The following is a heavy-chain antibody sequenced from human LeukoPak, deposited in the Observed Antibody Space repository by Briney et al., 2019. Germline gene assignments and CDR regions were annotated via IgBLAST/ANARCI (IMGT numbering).Heavy chain of an antibody. Sequence: SETLSLTCTVSGGSINSGNYYWNWIRQPAGKGLEWIGRIYTNGGIMYNPSLKGRVAISMDTSKNQFSLDLNSVTAADTAMYYCAREGAGYYWGQGTLVTVSS. V-gene: IGHV4-61*02. D-gene: IGHD1-26*01. CDR2: IYTNGGI. J-gene: IGHJ4*02. CDR3: AREGAGYY. CDR1: GGSINSGNYY.